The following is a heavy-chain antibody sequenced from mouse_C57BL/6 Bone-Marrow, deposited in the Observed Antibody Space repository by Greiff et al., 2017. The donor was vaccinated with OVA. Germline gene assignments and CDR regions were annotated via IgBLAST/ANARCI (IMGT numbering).Heavy chain of an antibody. D-gene: IGHD1-1*01. CDR1: GFTFSSYG. V-gene: IGHV5-6*02. CDR2: ISSGGSYT. J-gene: IGHJ3*01. Sequence: EVKVEESGGDLVKPGGSLKLSCAASGFTFSSYGMSWVRQTPDNRLEWVATISSGGSYTYYPDSVKGRFTISRDNAKNTLYLQMSNLKSEDTAMYYCARRVYYYGSSSLFAYWGQGTLVTVSA. CDR3: ARRVYYYGSSSLFAY.